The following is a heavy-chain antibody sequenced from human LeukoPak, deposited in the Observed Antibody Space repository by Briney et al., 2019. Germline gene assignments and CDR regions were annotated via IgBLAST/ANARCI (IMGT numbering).Heavy chain of an antibody. CDR2: IIPICGTA. CDR1: GRTFSSYA. Sequence: SVKVSCHASGRTFSSYAISWVRQAPGQGLEWMGRIIPICGTANYAQKFQGRVTITTDESTSTAYMELSSLRSEDTDVYYCGSFIAARLWGQGTLVTVSS. D-gene: IGHD6-6*01. V-gene: IGHV1-69*05. J-gene: IGHJ4*02. CDR3: GSFIAARL.